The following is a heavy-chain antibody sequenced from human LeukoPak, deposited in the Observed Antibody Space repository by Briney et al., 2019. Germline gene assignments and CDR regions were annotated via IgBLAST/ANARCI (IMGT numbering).Heavy chain of an antibody. V-gene: IGHV3-66*01. J-gene: IGHJ5*02. CDR1: GFXVSSNY. Sequence: GGSLRLSCAASGFXVSSNYISWVRQAPGKGLEWVSVIYSGGNTYYADSVEGRFTMSRDNSKNTLHLQMNSPRAEDTAVYYCARGIGSQLRSGWFDPWGQGTLVTVSS. CDR2: IYSGGNT. D-gene: IGHD3-3*01. CDR3: ARGIGSQLRSGWFDP.